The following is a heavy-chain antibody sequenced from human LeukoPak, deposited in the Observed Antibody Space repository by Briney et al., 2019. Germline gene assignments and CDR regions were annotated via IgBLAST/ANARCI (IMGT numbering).Heavy chain of an antibody. CDR1: GFSFSSHW. J-gene: IGHJ4*02. V-gene: IGHV3-74*01. Sequence: TGGSLRLSCAASGFSFSSHWVHWVRQAPGKGLVWVSRISDDGSYTSNVDSVRGRFTISRDNAKNSLYLQMNSLRAEDTAVYYCARESIAVAGTSEFDYWGQGTLVTVSS. D-gene: IGHD6-19*01. CDR2: ISDDGSYT. CDR3: ARESIAVAGTSEFDY.